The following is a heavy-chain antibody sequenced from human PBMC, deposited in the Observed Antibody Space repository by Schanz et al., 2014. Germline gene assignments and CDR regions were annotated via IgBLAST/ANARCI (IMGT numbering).Heavy chain of an antibody. CDR3: ATEGPRGTRQPINYYYAMDN. D-gene: IGHD5-18*01. Sequence: EVQLVESGGGLVRPGGSLRLSCTTSGLIFSTYTLNWVRQAPGKGLEWISYISFSGNTISYADSVKGRFTISRDNAKNSVDLQKNRLRAEDTAVYYCATEGPRGTRQPINYYYAMDNWGQGTKVTVSS. V-gene: IGHV3-48*01. CDR2: ISFSGNTI. J-gene: IGHJ6*02. CDR1: GLIFSTYT.